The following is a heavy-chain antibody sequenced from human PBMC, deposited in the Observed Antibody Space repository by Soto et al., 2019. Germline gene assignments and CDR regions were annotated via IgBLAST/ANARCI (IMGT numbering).Heavy chain of an antibody. D-gene: IGHD3-22*01. J-gene: IGHJ4*02. V-gene: IGHV4-4*07. Sequence: KTSETLSLTCTVSGGSISSYYWSWIRQPAGKGLEWIGRIYTSGSTNYNPSLKSRVTMSVDTSKNQFSLKLSSVTAADTAVYYCARDTLYYYDSSGYESSYYFDYWGQGTLVTVSS. CDR2: IYTSGST. CDR1: GGSISSYY. CDR3: ARDTLYYYDSSGYESSYYFDY.